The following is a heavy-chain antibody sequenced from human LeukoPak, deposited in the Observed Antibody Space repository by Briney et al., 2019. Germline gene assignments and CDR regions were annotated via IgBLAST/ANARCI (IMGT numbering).Heavy chain of an antibody. J-gene: IGHJ3*02. CDR3: AKRRASSGYYAAFDI. V-gene: IGHV3-23*01. D-gene: IGHD6-19*01. CDR2: ISGSGGST. Sequence: GGSLRLSCAASGFTFSSQGMSWVRQAPGKGLEWVSAISGSGGSTYYADSVKGRFTISRDNSKNTMFLQMNSLRAEDTAVYYCAKRRASSGYYAAFDIWGQGTMVTVSS. CDR1: GFTFSSQG.